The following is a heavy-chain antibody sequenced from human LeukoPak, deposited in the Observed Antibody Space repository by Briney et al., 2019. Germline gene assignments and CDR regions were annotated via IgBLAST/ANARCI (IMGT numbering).Heavy chain of an antibody. CDR1: EYTFTGYY. D-gene: IGHD3-22*01. V-gene: IGHV1-2*02. Sequence: ASVKVSCKASEYTFTGYYMHWVRQAPGQGLEWMGWINPNSGDTNYAQKFQGRVTMTRDMSISTAYMELSRLRSDDTAVYYCARVAYYYDSAGLYLNYFYGMDVWGQGTTVTVSS. J-gene: IGHJ6*02. CDR3: ARVAYYYDSAGLYLNYFYGMDV. CDR2: INPNSGDT.